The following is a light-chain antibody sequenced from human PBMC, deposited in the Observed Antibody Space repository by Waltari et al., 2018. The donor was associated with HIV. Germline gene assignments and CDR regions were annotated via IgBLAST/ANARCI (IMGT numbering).Light chain of an antibody. CDR1: SAYSNYT. CDR3: GADHGRGSNFV. CDR2: VGTGGMVG. J-gene: IGLJ2*01. Sequence: QPVLTQPPSASASLGASVTLTCTLSSAYSNYTVDWFQQRPGNGPRFVMRVGTGGMVGSKGDGIPDLCSFWGAGRNRYLIINKIQEEDESDYYCGADHGRGSNFVFGGGTKLTVL. V-gene: IGLV9-49*01.